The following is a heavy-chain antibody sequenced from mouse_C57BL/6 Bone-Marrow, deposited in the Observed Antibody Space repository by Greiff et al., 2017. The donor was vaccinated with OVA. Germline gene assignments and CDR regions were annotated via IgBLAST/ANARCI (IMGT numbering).Heavy chain of an antibody. Sequence: VQLKQSGPELVKPGASVKISCKASGYSFTDYNMNWVKQSNGKSLEWIGVINPNYGTTSYNQKFKGKATLTVDQSSSTAYMQLNSLTSEDSAVXYCEKITTVVRYYAMDYWGKGPSLTVSS. CDR2: INPNYGTT. J-gene: IGHJ4*01. CDR3: EKITTVVRYYAMDY. V-gene: IGHV1-39*01. CDR1: GYSFTDYN. D-gene: IGHD1-1*01.